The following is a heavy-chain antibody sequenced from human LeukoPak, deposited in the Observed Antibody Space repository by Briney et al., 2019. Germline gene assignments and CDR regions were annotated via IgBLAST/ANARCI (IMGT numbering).Heavy chain of an antibody. Sequence: PGGSLRLSCAASGFTFSSSGMNWVRQAPGKGLEWVSYISSSRSYIYYADSVKGRFTISRDNAKKSLYLQMNSLRAEDTAVYYCARYAAGTGSYFDYWGQGILVTVSS. CDR3: ARYAAGTGSYFDY. V-gene: IGHV3-21*01. CDR1: GFTFSSSG. D-gene: IGHD6-13*01. CDR2: ISSSRSYI. J-gene: IGHJ4*02.